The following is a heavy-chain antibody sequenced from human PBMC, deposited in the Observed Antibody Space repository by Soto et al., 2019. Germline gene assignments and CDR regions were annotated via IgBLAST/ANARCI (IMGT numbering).Heavy chain of an antibody. CDR3: ARDRILLVHLYYYGMDV. Sequence: GGTLSLSCAASGFTFSSYAFRGFRQPPAKGLEWVAVISYDGSNKYYEDSVKGRFTISRDNSKNTLYLQMNSLRAEDTAVYYCARDRILLVHLYYYGMDVWGQGTTVTVSS. D-gene: IGHD6-6*01. V-gene: IGHV3-30-3*01. J-gene: IGHJ6*02. CDR2: ISYDGSNK. CDR1: GFTFSSYA.